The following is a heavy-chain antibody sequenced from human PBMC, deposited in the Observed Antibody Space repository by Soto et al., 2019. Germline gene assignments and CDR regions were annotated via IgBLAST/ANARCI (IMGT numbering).Heavy chain of an antibody. CDR1: GGTFSSYA. CDR3: ARVVVPDASYYYYGMDV. V-gene: IGHV1-69*01. Sequence: QVQLVQSGAEVKKPGSSVKVSCKASGGTFSSYAISWVRQAPGQGLEWMGGIIPIFGTANYAQKFQGRVTITADGATSTVYMERTSLRSEDTAVYYCARVVVPDASYYYYGMDVWGQGTTVTVS. J-gene: IGHJ6*02. CDR2: IIPIFGTA. D-gene: IGHD2-2*01.